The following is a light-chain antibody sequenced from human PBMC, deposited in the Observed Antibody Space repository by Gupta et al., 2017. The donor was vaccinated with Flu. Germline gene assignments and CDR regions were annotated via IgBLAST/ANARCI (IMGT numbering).Light chain of an antibody. CDR1: LSVPGSK. J-gene: IGKJ2*01. Sequence: EIVLTQSPDTLCLSPGDRATLSCRASLSVPGSKVAWYQQKPGQAPKLLISGASRRTTGIPDRISGSGSGTGFSLTIIRLEPEDSAVYYCHQECGAPFTFGQGTKLEI. V-gene: IGKV3-20*01. CDR2: GAS. CDR3: HQECGAPFT.